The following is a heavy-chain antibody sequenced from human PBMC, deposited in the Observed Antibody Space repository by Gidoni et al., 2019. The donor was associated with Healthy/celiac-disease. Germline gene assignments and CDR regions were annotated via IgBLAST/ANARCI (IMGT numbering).Heavy chain of an antibody. D-gene: IGHD1-26*01. V-gene: IGHV4-61*02. CDR2: IYTSGST. J-gene: IGHJ4*02. Sequence: QVQLQESGPGLVQPSQTLSLTCTVPGGSISSGSYSWSWIRQPAGKGLEWIGRIYTSGSTNYNPSLKSRVTISVDTSKNQFSLKLSSVTAADTAVYYCARVQVGATIDYWGQGTLVTVSS. CDR1: GGSISSGSYS. CDR3: ARVQVGATIDY.